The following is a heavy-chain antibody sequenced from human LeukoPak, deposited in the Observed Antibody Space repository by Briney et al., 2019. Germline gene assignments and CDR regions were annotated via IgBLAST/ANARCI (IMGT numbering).Heavy chain of an antibody. CDR3: ASLSDYYGSGSYYSFDY. V-gene: IGHV3-30*04. CDR2: ISYDGSSK. CDR1: GFTFSTYT. Sequence: GGSLRLSCVASGFTFSTYTFHWVRQAPGKGLEWLAVISYDGSSKFYADSVKGRFTISRDNFKNTLYLQMNSLRVEDTAVYYCASLSDYYGSGSYYSFDYWGQGTLVTVSS. D-gene: IGHD3-10*01. J-gene: IGHJ4*02.